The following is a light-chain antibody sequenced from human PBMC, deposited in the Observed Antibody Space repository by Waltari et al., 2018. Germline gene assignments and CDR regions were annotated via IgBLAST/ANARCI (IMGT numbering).Light chain of an antibody. CDR2: EAS. V-gene: IGKV1-5*01. CDR1: QSISGW. CDR3: QQYNNWPIT. Sequence: DIQMTQSPSTLSASVGDRVTITCRASQSISGWLALYQQKPGKAPKLLIYEASNLESGVPSRFSGSGSETEFTLTISSLQPDDFAVYYCQQYNNWPITFGQGTRLEIK. J-gene: IGKJ5*01.